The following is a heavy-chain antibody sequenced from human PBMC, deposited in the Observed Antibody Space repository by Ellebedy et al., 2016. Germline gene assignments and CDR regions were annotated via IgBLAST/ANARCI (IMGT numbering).Heavy chain of an antibody. CDR2: INHSGST. D-gene: IGHD2-8*01. V-gene: IGHV4-59*01. CDR1: GGSISSYY. CDR3: ARDLYGHNAFDI. J-gene: IGHJ3*02. Sequence: SETLSLTCTVSGGSISSYYWSWIRQPPGKGLEWIGEINHSGSTNYNPSLKSRVTISVDTSKNQFSLKLSSVTAADTAVYYCARDLYGHNAFDIWGQGTMVTVSS.